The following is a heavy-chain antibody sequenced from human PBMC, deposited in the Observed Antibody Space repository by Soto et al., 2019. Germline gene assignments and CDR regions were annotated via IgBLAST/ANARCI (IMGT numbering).Heavy chain of an antibody. Sequence: ASVKVSCKASGYTFTSYGISWVRQAPGQGLEWMGWISAYNGNTNYAQKLQGRVTMTTDTSTSTAYMELRSLRSDDTAVYYCARAPRGYDSSGIGDYWGQGTLVTVSS. V-gene: IGHV1-18*01. CDR1: GYTFTSYG. D-gene: IGHD3-22*01. CDR2: ISAYNGNT. CDR3: ARAPRGYDSSGIGDY. J-gene: IGHJ4*02.